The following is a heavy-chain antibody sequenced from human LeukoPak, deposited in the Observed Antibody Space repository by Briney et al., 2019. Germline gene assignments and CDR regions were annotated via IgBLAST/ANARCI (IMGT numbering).Heavy chain of an antibody. V-gene: IGHV4-39*07. Sequence: PSETLSLTCTVSGGSISSSSYYWGWIRQPPGKGLEWIGSIYYSGSTYYNPSLKSRVTISVDTSKNQFSLKLSSVTAADTAVYYCARAIQLAFDIWGQGTMVTVSS. J-gene: IGHJ3*02. D-gene: IGHD5-18*01. CDR1: GGSISSSSYY. CDR2: IYYSGST. CDR3: ARAIQLAFDI.